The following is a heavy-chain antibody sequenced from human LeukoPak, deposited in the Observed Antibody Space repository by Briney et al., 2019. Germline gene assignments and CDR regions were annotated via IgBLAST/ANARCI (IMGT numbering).Heavy chain of an antibody. CDR3: AKDWISRPGYYFDY. J-gene: IGHJ4*02. Sequence: EGSLRLSCAASGFTFSSYAMSWVRQAPEKGLEWVSAISGSGGSTYYADSEKGRFTISRDNSKNTLYLQMNSLRAEDTAVYYCAKDWISRPGYYFDYWGQGTLVTVSS. CDR2: ISGSGGST. D-gene: IGHD2-2*03. CDR1: GFTFSSYA. V-gene: IGHV3-23*01.